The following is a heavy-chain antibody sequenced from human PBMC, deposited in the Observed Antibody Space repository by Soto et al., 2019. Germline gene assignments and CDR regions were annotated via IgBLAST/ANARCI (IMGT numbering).Heavy chain of an antibody. V-gene: IGHV3-13*01. Sequence: GGSLRLSCAASGFTFSSYDMHWVRQATGKGLEWVSAIGTAGDTYYPGSVKGRFTISRDNSKNTLYLQMNSLRAEDTAVYYCAKGSARYCSGGSCYRNYYFDYWGQGTLVTVSS. J-gene: IGHJ4*02. CDR2: IGTAGDT. CDR1: GFTFSSYD. CDR3: AKGSARYCSGGSCYRNYYFDY. D-gene: IGHD2-15*01.